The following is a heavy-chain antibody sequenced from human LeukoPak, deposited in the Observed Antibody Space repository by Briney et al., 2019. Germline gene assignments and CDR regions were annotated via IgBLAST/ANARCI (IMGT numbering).Heavy chain of an antibody. CDR3: ARNPPATAEFYFDF. CDR1: GGSFSGYY. J-gene: IGHJ4*02. D-gene: IGHD1-14*01. V-gene: IGHV4-34*01. CDR2: INHSGST. Sequence: SETLSLTCAVYGGSFSGYYWSWIRQPPGKGLEWIGEINHSGSTNYNPSLKSRVTISVDTSKNQFSLKLSSVTAADTADYYCARNPPATAEFYFDFWGQGTLVTVSS.